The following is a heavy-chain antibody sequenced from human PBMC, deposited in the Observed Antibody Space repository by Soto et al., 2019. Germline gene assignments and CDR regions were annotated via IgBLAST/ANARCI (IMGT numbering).Heavy chain of an antibody. CDR2: ISSSSSYT. V-gene: IGHV3-11*06. D-gene: IGHD3-10*01. CDR1: GFTFSDYY. CDR3: ARDRIYGSGRYHY. J-gene: IGHJ4*02. Sequence: QVQLVESGGGLVKPGGSLRLSCAASGFTFSDYYMSWIRQAPGKGLEWVSYISSSSSYTNYADSVKGRFTISRDNAKNSLYLQMNSLRAEDTAVYYGARDRIYGSGRYHYWGQGTLVTVSS.